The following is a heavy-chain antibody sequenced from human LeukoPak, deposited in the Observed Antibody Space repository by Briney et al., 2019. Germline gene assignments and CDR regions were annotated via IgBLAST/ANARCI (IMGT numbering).Heavy chain of an antibody. D-gene: IGHD1-26*01. J-gene: IGHJ4*02. CDR1: GFPFSNDA. CDR2: FGGDRVA. Sequence: PGGSLRLSCAASGFPFSNDAMSWVRQAPGKGLEWVSPFGGDRVAPYADSVKGRFTISKDDSKSTLYLQMNSLRAEDTGVYYCAKDLLAWAFDYWGQGILVTVSS. CDR3: AKDLLAWAFDY. V-gene: IGHV3-23*01.